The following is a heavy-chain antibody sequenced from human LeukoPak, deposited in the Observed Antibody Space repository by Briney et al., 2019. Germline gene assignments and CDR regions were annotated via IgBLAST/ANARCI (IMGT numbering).Heavy chain of an antibody. Sequence: PSETLSLTCTVSGGSISSYYWSWIRQPPGKGLEWIGYIYYSGTTNYNPSLKSRVTISVATSKNQFSLNLSSVTAADTAVYYCARGGRGEYSSGWYDYWGQGTLVTVSS. CDR1: GGSISSYY. CDR2: IYYSGTT. D-gene: IGHD6-19*01. J-gene: IGHJ4*02. V-gene: IGHV4-59*01. CDR3: ARGGRGEYSSGWYDY.